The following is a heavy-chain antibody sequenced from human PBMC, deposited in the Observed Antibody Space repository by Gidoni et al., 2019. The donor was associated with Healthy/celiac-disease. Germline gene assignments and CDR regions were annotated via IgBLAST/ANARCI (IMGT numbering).Heavy chain of an antibody. CDR1: GGSFSGYY. D-gene: IGHD6-13*01. CDR2: INHSGST. CDR3: ARGRPPRYSSSWYERYYYYGMDV. V-gene: IGHV4-34*01. J-gene: IGHJ6*02. Sequence: QVQLQQWGAGLLKPSETLSLTCAVYGGSFSGYYWSWIRQPPGKGLEWIGEINHSGSTNYNTSLKSRVTISVDTSKNQFSLKLSSVTAADTAVYYCARGRPPRYSSSWYERYYYYGMDVWGQGTTVTVSS.